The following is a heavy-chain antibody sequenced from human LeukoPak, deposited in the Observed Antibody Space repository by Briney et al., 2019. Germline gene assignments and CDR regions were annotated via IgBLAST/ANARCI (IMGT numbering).Heavy chain of an antibody. CDR1: GFTFDDYA. V-gene: IGHV3-43*02. D-gene: IGHD5-18*01. J-gene: IGHJ4*02. CDR3: ARRAQWIQLWPDY. Sequence: TGGSLRLSCAASGFTFDDYAMHWVRHAPGKGLEWVSLISGDGGSTYYVDSVRGRFTISRDNAKNLLYLQMNSLRAEDTAVYYCARRAQWIQLWPDYWGQGTLVTVSS. CDR2: ISGDGGST.